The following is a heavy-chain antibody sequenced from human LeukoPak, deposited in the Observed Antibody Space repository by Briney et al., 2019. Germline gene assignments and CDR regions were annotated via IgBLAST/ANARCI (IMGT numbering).Heavy chain of an antibody. Sequence: KPSETLSLTCAVYGGSFSGYYWSWIRQPPGKGLEWIGEINHSGSTNYNPSLKSRVTISVDTSKNQFSLKLSSVTAADTAVYYCARDISVSXXXPFDYWGQGTLVTVSS. V-gene: IGHV4-34*01. CDR2: INHSGST. D-gene: IGHD2-21*01. CDR3: ARDISVSXXXPFDY. CDR1: GGSFSGYY. J-gene: IGHJ4*02.